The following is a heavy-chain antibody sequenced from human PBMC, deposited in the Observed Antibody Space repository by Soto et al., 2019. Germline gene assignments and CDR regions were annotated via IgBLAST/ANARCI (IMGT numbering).Heavy chain of an antibody. CDR1: GGSISSSNW. D-gene: IGHD6-13*01. Sequence: ASETLSLTCAVSGGSISSSNWWSWVRQPPGKGLEWIGEIYHSGSTNYNPSLKSRVTISVDKSKNQFSLKLSSVTAADTAVYYCARDRAAAGPQDYYYYYGMDVWGQGTTVTVS. CDR2: IYHSGST. J-gene: IGHJ6*02. CDR3: ARDRAAAGPQDYYYYYGMDV. V-gene: IGHV4-4*02.